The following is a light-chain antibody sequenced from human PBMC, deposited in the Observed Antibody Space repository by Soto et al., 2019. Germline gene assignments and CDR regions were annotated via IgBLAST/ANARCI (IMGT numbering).Light chain of an antibody. CDR3: SSYTSDTTVL. CDR1: SGDVGAYDY. J-gene: IGLJ2*01. V-gene: IGLV2-14*01. CDR2: EVA. Sequence: QSALTQPTSVSGSPGQSITISCTGTSGDVGAYDYVSWYQQHSGKVPKLIIYEVANRPSGVSNRFSGSKSGNTASLTISGLRVEDESHYYCSSYTSDTTVLFGGGTKLTVL.